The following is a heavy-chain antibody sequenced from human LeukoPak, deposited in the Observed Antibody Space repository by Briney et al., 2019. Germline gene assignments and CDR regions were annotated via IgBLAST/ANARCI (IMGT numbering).Heavy chain of an antibody. V-gene: IGHV1-69*05. CDR1: GYTFTSYD. D-gene: IGHD1-26*01. Sequence: SVKVSCKASGYTFTSYDINWVRQAPGQGLEWMGGIIPIFGTANYAQKFQGRVTITTDESTSTAYMELSSLRSEDTAVYYCAQRGGSYYWAFDIWGQGTMVTVSS. CDR2: IIPIFGTA. J-gene: IGHJ3*02. CDR3: AQRGGSYYWAFDI.